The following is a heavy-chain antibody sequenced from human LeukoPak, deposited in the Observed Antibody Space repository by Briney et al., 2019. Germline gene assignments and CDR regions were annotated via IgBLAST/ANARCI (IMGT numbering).Heavy chain of an antibody. CDR1: GFTFRNYG. J-gene: IGHJ6*03. CDR2: IWSDGNNR. D-gene: IGHD2-8*02. Sequence: GGSLRLSCAASGFTFRNYGMHWVRQATGKGLEWVSFIWSDGNNRFYADSVKGRFTISRDNSKNMLYLQMDTLRAEDTALYYCAKDPGASVSGFYMDVWAKGPRSSSP. V-gene: IGHV3-30*02. CDR3: AKDPGASVSGFYMDV.